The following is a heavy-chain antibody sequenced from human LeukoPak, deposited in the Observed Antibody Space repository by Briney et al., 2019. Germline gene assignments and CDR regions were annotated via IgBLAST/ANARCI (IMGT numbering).Heavy chain of an antibody. V-gene: IGHV3-30-3*02. J-gene: IGHJ2*01. CDR1: GFTFSSYG. CDR2: ISYDGSNK. Sequence: GGSLRLSCAASGFTFSSYGMHWVRQAPGKGLEWVAVISYDGSNKYYADSVKGRFTISRDNSKNTLYLQMNSLRAEDTAVYYCAKKAPLDWYFDLWGRGTLVTVSS. CDR3: AKKAPLDWYFDL.